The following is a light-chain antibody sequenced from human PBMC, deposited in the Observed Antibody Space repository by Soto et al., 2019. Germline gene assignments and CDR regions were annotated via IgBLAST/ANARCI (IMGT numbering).Light chain of an antibody. J-gene: IGKJ5*01. CDR1: QDVYEY. Sequence: EFELTQSPSTLSLSPGERANLSCRAIQDVYEYLACYQQKPGQAPRLLIYEASNRATGVPGRFSGSGSGTDFTLTISTLEPEDFAVYYCQQRRNWPPGITFGPGTRLEIK. CDR3: QQRRNWPPGIT. CDR2: EAS. V-gene: IGKV3-11*01.